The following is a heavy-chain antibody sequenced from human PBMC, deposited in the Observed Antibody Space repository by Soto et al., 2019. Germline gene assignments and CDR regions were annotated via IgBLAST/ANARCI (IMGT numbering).Heavy chain of an antibody. CDR3: ARSGTTVTTFWYFDL. CDR1: GFTFSNYG. CDR2: ISYDEDNI. D-gene: IGHD4-17*01. J-gene: IGHJ2*01. Sequence: QVQLVESGGGVVQPGKSLRLACVASGFTFSNYGMHWVRQAPGEGLEWVAVISYDEDNIYYADSVKGRFTISRDNSKNTLYLQMNSLRPEDTAVYFCARSGTTVTTFWYFDLRGRGTLVTVSS. V-gene: IGHV3-30*03.